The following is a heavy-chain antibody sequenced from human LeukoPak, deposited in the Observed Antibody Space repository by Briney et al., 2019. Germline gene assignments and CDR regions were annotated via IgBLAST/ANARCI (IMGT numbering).Heavy chain of an antibody. CDR3: ARSFPPYYDFWSGYPGYYFDY. J-gene: IGHJ4*02. CDR2: INHSGST. CDR1: GGSFSGYY. V-gene: IGHV4-34*01. Sequence: SETLSLTCAVYGGSFSGYYWSWIRQPPGKGLEWIGEINHSGSTNYNPSLKSRVTISVDTSKNQFSLKLSSVTAADTAVYYCARSFPPYYDFWSGYPGYYFDYWGQGTLVTVSS. D-gene: IGHD3-3*01.